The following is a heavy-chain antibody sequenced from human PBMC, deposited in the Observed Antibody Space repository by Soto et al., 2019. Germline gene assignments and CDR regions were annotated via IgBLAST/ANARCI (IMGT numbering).Heavy chain of an antibody. Sequence: SVRVSCRAAAGTCSSHAIRRVRQAPGQGLEWMGGIIPIFGTANYAQKFQGRVTITADESTSTAYMELSSLRSEDTAVYYCARGFGYSYGPIDYGGQGTLVSVSA. J-gene: IGHJ4*02. D-gene: IGHD5-18*01. CDR2: IIPIFGTA. CDR3: ARGFGYSYGPIDY. CDR1: AGTCSSHA. V-gene: IGHV1-69*01.